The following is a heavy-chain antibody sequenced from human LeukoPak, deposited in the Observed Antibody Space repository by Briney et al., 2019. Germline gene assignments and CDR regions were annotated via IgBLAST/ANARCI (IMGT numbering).Heavy chain of an antibody. CDR2: INPNSGDT. V-gene: IGHV1-2*02. J-gene: IGHJ4*02. CDR1: GYTFTDYY. D-gene: IGHD5-18*01. Sequence: ASVKVSCKASGYTFTDYYMHWVRQAPGQGLEWMGWINPNSGDTNHAQKFQGRVTVTRDTSISTAYMELSRLTSDDTAVYYCARRGSGYGYDYWGQGTLVTVSS. CDR3: ARRGSGYGYDY.